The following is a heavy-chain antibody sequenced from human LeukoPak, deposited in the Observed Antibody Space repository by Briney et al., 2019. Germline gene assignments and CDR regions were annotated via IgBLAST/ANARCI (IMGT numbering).Heavy chain of an antibody. D-gene: IGHD5-24*01. CDR2: IYSSGST. Sequence: SETLSLTCIVSGVSISSSNYSWGWIRQPPGKGLEWIGNIYSSGSTYYNASLKSRVTISVDTSRNQVSLKLTFLTAADTAVYYCANSDGYGLIDYWGQGTLVTVSS. CDR1: GVSISSSNYS. J-gene: IGHJ4*01. CDR3: ANSDGYGLIDY. V-gene: IGHV4-39*01.